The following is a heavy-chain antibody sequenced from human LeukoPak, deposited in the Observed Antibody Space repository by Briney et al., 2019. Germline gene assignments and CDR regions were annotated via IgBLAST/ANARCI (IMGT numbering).Heavy chain of an antibody. Sequence: GGSLRLSCAASGFTFSSYSMNWVRQAPGKGLEWVSSISSSSSYIYYADSVKGRFTISRDNAKNSLYLQMNSLRAEDTAVYYCARTCTWNDIAFDYWGQGTLVTVSS. CDR2: ISSSSSYI. CDR3: ARTCTWNDIAFDY. CDR1: GFTFSSYS. V-gene: IGHV3-21*01. J-gene: IGHJ4*02. D-gene: IGHD1-1*01.